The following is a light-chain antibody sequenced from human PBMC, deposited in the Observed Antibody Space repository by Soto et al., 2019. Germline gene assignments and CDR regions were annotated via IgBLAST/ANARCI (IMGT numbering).Light chain of an antibody. Sequence: QSVLAQPASVSGSPGQSITIACTGTNRDVGSYNLVSWYQQRPGEAPKLIISEVRNRPSGISYRFTGSKSGNTASLTISGLQAEDEADYYCSSYTTTSTLVFGGAPKVTVL. J-gene: IGLJ3*02. CDR1: NRDVGSYNL. V-gene: IGLV2-14*01. CDR3: SSYTTTSTLV. CDR2: EVR.